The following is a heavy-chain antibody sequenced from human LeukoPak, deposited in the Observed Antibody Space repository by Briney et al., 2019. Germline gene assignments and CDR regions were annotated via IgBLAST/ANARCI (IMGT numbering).Heavy chain of an antibody. J-gene: IGHJ4*02. CDR2: IYYSGST. CDR1: GGSITTYY. D-gene: IGHD5-18*01. Sequence: SETLSLTCTVSGGSITTYYWSWIRQPPGKGLEWIGFIYYSGSTNYNPSLKSRVTISVDTSKNQFSLKLSSVTAADTAVYYCARESGMGDYVDYWGPGTLVTVSS. CDR3: ARESGMGDYVDY. V-gene: IGHV4-59*01.